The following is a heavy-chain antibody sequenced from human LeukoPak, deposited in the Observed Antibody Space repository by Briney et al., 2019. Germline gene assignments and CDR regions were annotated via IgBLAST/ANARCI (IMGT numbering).Heavy chain of an antibody. CDR2: ISSDDGT. CDR1: GFTFSSYA. D-gene: IGHD2-15*01. V-gene: IGHV3-23*01. J-gene: IGHJ4*02. Sequence: GGSLRLSCAASGFTFSSYAMSWVRQAPGKGLEWVSAISSDDGTYHAGSVRGRFTISRDSSKNTLYLQMNNLRTEDAAIYYCAKAPVTSCRGAFCYPLDSWGQGTLVTVSS. CDR3: AKAPVTSCRGAFCYPLDS.